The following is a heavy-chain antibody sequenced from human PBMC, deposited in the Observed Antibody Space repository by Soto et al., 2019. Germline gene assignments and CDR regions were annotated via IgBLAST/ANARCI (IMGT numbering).Heavy chain of an antibody. D-gene: IGHD2-15*01. V-gene: IGHV1-3*01. Sequence: QVQLVQSGAEVKKPGASVKVSCKASGYTFTNYAMHWVRQAPGQRLEWMGWINAGDGNTKYSQKFQGRVTITRDTSASTAYKELSSLGSEDTAVYYCARVYCSGGSCDPAVFDYWGQGTLVTVAS. J-gene: IGHJ4*02. CDR2: INAGDGNT. CDR1: GYTFTNYA. CDR3: ARVYCSGGSCDPAVFDY.